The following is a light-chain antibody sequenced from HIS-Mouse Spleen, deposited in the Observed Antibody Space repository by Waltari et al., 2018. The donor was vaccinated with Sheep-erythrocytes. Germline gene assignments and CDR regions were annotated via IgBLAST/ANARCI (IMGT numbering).Light chain of an antibody. CDR1: SSDVGSYNL. CDR3: CSYAGSSTLV. J-gene: IGLJ2*01. Sequence: QSALTQPASVSGSPGQSITISCTGTSSDVGSYNLVSWYQQHPGKAPKLMIYEGSKRPSVVSNRFSGSKSGNTACLTISGLQAEDEADYYCCSYAGSSTLVFGGGTKLTVL. V-gene: IGLV2-23*01. CDR2: EGS.